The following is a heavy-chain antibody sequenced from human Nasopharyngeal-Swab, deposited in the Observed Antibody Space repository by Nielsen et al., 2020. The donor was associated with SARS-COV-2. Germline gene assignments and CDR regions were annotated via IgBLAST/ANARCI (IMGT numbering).Heavy chain of an antibody. J-gene: IGHJ5*02. CDR1: GGTFSSYA. Sequence: SVKVSCKASGGTFSSYAISWVRQAPGQGLEWMGGIIPIFGTANYAQKFQGRVTITADESTSTAYMELSSLRSEDTAVYYCARDPRSFNSGNNTSRWWFDLWGQGTLVTVSS. CDR2: IIPIFGTA. CDR3: ARDPRSFNSGNNTSRWWFDL. D-gene: IGHD1-26*01. V-gene: IGHV1-69*13.